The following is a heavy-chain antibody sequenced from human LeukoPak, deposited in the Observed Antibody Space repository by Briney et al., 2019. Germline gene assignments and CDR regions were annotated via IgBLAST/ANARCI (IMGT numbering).Heavy chain of an antibody. Sequence: GGSLRLSCAASGFTFVNYAMTWVRQAPGKGLEWVSVISGSGGNTYSVDSVKGRFTISRDNSKNTLYLQMNSLRAEDTAVYYCAKDRLPWSYGSGSYYNPAVDYWGQGTLVTVSS. D-gene: IGHD3-10*01. CDR1: GFTFVNYA. J-gene: IGHJ4*02. V-gene: IGHV3-23*01. CDR3: AKDRLPWSYGSGSYYNPAVDY. CDR2: ISGSGGNT.